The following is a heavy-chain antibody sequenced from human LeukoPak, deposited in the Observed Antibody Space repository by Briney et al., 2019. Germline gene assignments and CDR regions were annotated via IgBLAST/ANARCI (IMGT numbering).Heavy chain of an antibody. J-gene: IGHJ4*02. CDR3: AKYHKDWLPPVSDY. CDR1: GFTFSSYA. D-gene: IGHD3-9*01. CDR2: ISGSGGST. V-gene: IGHV3-23*01. Sequence: GSLRLSCAASGFTFSSYAISWVRQAPGKGLEWASAISGSGGSTYYADSVKGRFTISRDNSKNTLYLQMNSLRAEDTAVYYCAKYHKDWLPPVSDYWGQGTLVTVSS.